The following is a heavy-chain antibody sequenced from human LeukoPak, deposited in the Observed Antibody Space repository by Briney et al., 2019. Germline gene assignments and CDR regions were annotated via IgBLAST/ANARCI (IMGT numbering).Heavy chain of an antibody. CDR1: GFTFSTYAM. CDR2: IYHSGST. CDR3: AGGFYYYDSSGYYDY. J-gene: IGHJ4*02. D-gene: IGHD3-22*01. V-gene: IGHV4-4*02. Sequence: PGGSLRLSCAASGFTFSTYAMSWVRQAPGKGLEWIGEIYHSGSTNYNPSLKSRVTISVDKSKNQFSLKLSSVTAADTAVYYCAGGFYYYDSSGYYDYWGQGTLVTVSS.